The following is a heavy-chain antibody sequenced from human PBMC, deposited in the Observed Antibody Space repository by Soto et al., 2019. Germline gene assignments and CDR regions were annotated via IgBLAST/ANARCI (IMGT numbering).Heavy chain of an antibody. V-gene: IGHV4-34*02. CDR1: DGSLSDDY. CDR2: IHPSGST. Sequence: QVQLQQWGAGLLKPSETLSLTCAVYDGSLSDDYYTWTRQSPGKGLEWIGEIHPSGSTYYNPSLKAPVTPPQDTGRKQCSLNIIPVAAADTGEYSCSRWNDAYNGGRTCGQGTLVTVSS. J-gene: IGHJ5*02. D-gene: IGHD1-1*01. CDR3: SRWNDAYNGGRT.